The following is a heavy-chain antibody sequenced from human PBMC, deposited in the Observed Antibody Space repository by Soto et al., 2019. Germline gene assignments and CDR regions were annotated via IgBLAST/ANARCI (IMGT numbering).Heavy chain of an antibody. J-gene: IGHJ4*02. D-gene: IGHD5-18*01. CDR2: ISYDGSNK. CDR3: ARDYRVSWIQLWSSSHFDY. Sequence: GGSLRLSCAASGFTFSSYAMHWVRQAPGKGLEWVAVISYDGSNKYYADSVKGRFTISRDNSKNTLYLQVNSLRAEDTAVYYCARDYRVSWIQLWSSSHFDYWGQGTLVTVSS. CDR1: GFTFSSYA. V-gene: IGHV3-30-3*01.